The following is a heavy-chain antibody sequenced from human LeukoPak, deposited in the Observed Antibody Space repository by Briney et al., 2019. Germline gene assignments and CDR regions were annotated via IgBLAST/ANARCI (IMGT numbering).Heavy chain of an antibody. D-gene: IGHD2-2*01. CDR1: GYTPTELS. J-gene: IGHJ4*02. Sequence: ASVKPSCKVSGYTPTELSMHWVRQAAGNGIGWMGGFDPVDGDTIHTQKFQGRVTMTEDTSTDTAYMELSSLRSDDTAVYYCATGGPITYHCSSTSCYIYWGQGTLVTVSS. CDR3: ATGGPITYHCSSTSCYIY. CDR2: FDPVDGDT. V-gene: IGHV1-24*01.